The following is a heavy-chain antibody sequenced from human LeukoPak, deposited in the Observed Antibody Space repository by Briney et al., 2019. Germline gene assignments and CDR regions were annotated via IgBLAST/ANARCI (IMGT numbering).Heavy chain of an antibody. Sequence: SETLSLTCTVSGGSISSYYWSWIRQPPGKGLEWIGYIYYSGSTNYNPSLKSRVTILVDTFKNQFSLKLSSVTAADTAVYYCARELRFLEWLLSTGPSNAFDIWGQGTMVTVSS. CDR1: GGSISSYY. V-gene: IGHV4-59*01. D-gene: IGHD3-3*01. CDR3: ARELRFLEWLLSTGPSNAFDI. J-gene: IGHJ3*02. CDR2: IYYSGST.